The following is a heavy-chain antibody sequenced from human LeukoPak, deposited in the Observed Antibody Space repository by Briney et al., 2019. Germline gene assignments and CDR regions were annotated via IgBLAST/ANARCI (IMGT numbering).Heavy chain of an antibody. J-gene: IGHJ4*02. D-gene: IGHD3-9*01. CDR1: GGSFSGYY. CDR2: INHSGRT. Sequence: SETLSLTCAVYGGSFSGYYWSWIRQPPGKGLEWIGEINHSGRTNYNPSLKSRVTISVDTSKNQFSLKLSSVTAADTAVYYCAVDRRYFDYWGQGTLVTVSS. V-gene: IGHV4-34*01. CDR3: AVDRRYFDY.